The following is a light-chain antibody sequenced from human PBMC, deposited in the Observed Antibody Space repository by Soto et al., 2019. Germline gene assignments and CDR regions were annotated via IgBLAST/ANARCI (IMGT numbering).Light chain of an antibody. CDR3: HHYNSWA. J-gene: IGKJ1*01. Sequence: DVQMTQSPSTLSASVGDRVTITCRASQTIGSLLAWYQQKPGKAPNLLIHMASSLQSGVPSRFSGSGSGTEFTLTIAGLQPDDFATYFCHHYNSWAFGQGTKVEI. V-gene: IGKV1-5*03. CDR1: QTIGSL. CDR2: MAS.